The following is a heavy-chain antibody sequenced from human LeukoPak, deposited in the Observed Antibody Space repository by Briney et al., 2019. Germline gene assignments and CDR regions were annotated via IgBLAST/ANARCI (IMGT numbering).Heavy chain of an antibody. J-gene: IGHJ4*02. CDR2: ISSSSSSI. Sequence: GGSLRLSCTASGFTFGDYVVSWFRQAPGKGLEWVSYISSSSSSIYYADSVKGRFTISRDNAKNSLYLQMNSLRDEDTAVYYCARDEDAFGGQGTLVTVSS. V-gene: IGHV3-48*02. CDR3: ARDEDAF. CDR1: GFTFGDYV.